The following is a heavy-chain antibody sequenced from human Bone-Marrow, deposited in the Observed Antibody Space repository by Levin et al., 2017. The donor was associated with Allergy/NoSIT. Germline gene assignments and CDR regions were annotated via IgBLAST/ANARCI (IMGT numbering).Heavy chain of an antibody. D-gene: IGHD3-22*01. V-gene: IGHV3-7*01. J-gene: IGHJ4*02. CDR1: GFTFSSFW. CDR3: ASEKSDSSGYYTGGFDY. CDR2: IKQDESEK. Sequence: AASVKVSCAASGFTFSSFWMSWVRQAPGKGLEWVANIKQDESEKYYVDSVKGRFTISRDNAKNSLYLQMNSLRAEDTAVYYCASEKSDSSGYYTGGFDYWGQGTLVTVSS.